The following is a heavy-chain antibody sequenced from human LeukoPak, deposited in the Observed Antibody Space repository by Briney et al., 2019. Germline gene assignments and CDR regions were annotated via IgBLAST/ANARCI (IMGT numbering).Heavy chain of an antibody. CDR3: AATVGATQRGVYYFDY. J-gene: IGHJ4*02. CDR1: GFSFTTST. CDR2: ISSSSSYI. V-gene: IGHV3-21*04. D-gene: IGHD1-26*01. Sequence: PGGSLRLSCAASGFSFTTSTMNWVRQAPGKGLEWVSSISSSSSYIYYADSVKGRFTISRDNSKNTLYLQMNSLRAEDTAAYYCAATVGATQRGVYYFDYWGQGTLVTVSS.